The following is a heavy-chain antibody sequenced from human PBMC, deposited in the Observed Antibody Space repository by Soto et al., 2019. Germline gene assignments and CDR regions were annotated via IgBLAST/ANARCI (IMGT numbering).Heavy chain of an antibody. V-gene: IGHV1-3*01. CDR1: GYTFTSYA. CDR3: ARDRGPYSSSWYDRLDCYYYGMDV. Sequence: QVQLVQSGAEVKKPGASVKVSCKASGYTFTSYAMHWVRQAPGQRLEWMGGINAGNGNTKYSKKFQGRVTITRDTSASTAYLELSSLRSEVMAVYYFARDRGPYSSSWYDRLDCYYYGMDVWGQGNTVTVSS. CDR2: INAGNGNT. J-gene: IGHJ6*02. D-gene: IGHD6-13*01.